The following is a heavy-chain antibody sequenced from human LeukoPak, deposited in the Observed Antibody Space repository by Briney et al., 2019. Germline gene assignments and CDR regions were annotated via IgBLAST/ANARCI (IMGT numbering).Heavy chain of an antibody. V-gene: IGHV3-23*01. D-gene: IGHD3-3*01. CDR3: AKGPDNYDFWSGYYGY. CDR2: ISGSGGST. Sequence: GGSLRLSCAASGFTFSSYAMSWVRQAPGKGLEWVSAISGSGGSTYYADSVKGRFTISRDNSKSTLYLQMNSLRAEDTAVYYCAKGPDNYDFWSGYYGYWGQGTLVTVSS. CDR1: GFTFSSYA. J-gene: IGHJ4*02.